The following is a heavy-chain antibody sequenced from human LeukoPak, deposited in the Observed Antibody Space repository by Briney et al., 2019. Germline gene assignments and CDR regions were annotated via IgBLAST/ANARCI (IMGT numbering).Heavy chain of an antibody. CDR3: AKEGSSLHYYYYYMDV. CDR2: IRYDGSNK. J-gene: IGHJ6*03. D-gene: IGHD6-13*01. CDR1: GFTFSSYS. V-gene: IGHV3-30*02. Sequence: GGSLRLSCAASGFTFSSYSMNWVRQAPGKGLEWVAFIRYDGSNKYYADSVKGRFTISRDNSKNTLYLQMNSLRAEDTAVYYCAKEGSSLHYYYYYMDVWGKGTTVTISS.